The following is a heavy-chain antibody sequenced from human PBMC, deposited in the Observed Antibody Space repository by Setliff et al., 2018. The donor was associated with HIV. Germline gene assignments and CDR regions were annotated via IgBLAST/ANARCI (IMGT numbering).Heavy chain of an antibody. D-gene: IGHD3-3*01. V-gene: IGHV3-21*04. CDR1: GYSISSGYF. J-gene: IGHJ4*02. CDR3: ARPGTRWSFDY. Sequence: PSETLSLTCTVSGYSISSGYFWGWIRQPPGKGLEWVSSISSSSRSKYYADSVKGRFTISRDNAKNSLYLQMNSLTAEDTAVYYCARPGTRWSFDYWGQGILVTVSS. CDR2: ISSSSRSK.